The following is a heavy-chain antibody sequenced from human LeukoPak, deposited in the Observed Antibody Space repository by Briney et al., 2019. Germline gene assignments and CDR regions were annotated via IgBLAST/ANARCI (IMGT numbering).Heavy chain of an antibody. V-gene: IGHV3-53*01. CDR2: IYTGGTT. Sequence: GGSLRLSCAASGFTVSGNYMSWVRQAPGKGLEWVSIIYTGGTTYYADSVKGRFTISGDNSKNTLYLQMNSLRAEDTAVYYCARGLYAAAFDSWGQGTLVTVSS. J-gene: IGHJ4*02. CDR3: ARGLYAAAFDS. CDR1: GFTVSGNY. D-gene: IGHD2-2*01.